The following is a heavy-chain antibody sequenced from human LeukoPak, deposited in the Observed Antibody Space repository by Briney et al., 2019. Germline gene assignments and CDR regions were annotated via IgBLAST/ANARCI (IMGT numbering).Heavy chain of an antibody. J-gene: IGHJ4*02. V-gene: IGHV4-34*01. CDR1: GGSFSGYY. D-gene: IGHD3-9*01. CDR3: ARAGRGRTYYDILTGYPPFDY. Sequence: KSSETLSLTCAVYGGSFSGYYWSWIRQPPGKGLEWIGEINHSGSTNYNPSLKSRVTISVDTSKNQFSLKLSSVTAADTAVYYCARAGRGRTYYDILTGYPPFDYWGQGTLVTVSS. CDR2: INHSGST.